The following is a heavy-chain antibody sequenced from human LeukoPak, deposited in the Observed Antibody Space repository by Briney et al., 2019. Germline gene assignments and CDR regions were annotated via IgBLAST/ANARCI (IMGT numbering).Heavy chain of an antibody. D-gene: IGHD3-10*01. CDR3: ARGEITMVRGVPSTFDY. CDR2: THTSGSA. Sequence: PSETLSLTCTVSGASIGNYYWSWIRQPAGKGLEWIGRTHTSGSANYNPSLKSRVTMSVDTSKNQFSLKLTSVTAADTAVYYCARGEITMVRGVPSTFDYWGQGTLVTVSS. V-gene: IGHV4-4*07. J-gene: IGHJ4*02. CDR1: GASIGNYY.